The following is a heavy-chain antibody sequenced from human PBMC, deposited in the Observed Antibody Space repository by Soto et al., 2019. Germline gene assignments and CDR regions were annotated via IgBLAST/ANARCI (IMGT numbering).Heavy chain of an antibody. V-gene: IGHV3-23*01. CDR2: MSGNGATS. J-gene: IGHJ4*02. D-gene: IGHD6-6*01. CDR3: AKRPDPIAAFLSDQ. Sequence: PGGSLRLSCAASGFTFSTYAMNWVRQAPGKGLEWVSSMSGNGATSSYADAVKGRFTISRDNSKNTLYLQMNSLRPEDTAVYYCAKRPDPIAAFLSDQWGQGTLVTVSS. CDR1: GFTFSTYA.